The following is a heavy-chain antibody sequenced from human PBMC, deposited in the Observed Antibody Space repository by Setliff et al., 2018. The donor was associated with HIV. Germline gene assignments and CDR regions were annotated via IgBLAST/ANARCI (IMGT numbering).Heavy chain of an antibody. Sequence: PGGSLRLSCAASGFSFSDYYMSWIRQAPGKGLAWVGRIKNKTDGGTADYAAPVKGRFTISRDNSKNSLYLQMNNLNVEDSALYYRARGYCIGDSCRHYMDVWGKGTTVTVSS. J-gene: IGHJ6*03. CDR1: GFSFSDYY. CDR2: IKNKTDGGTA. D-gene: IGHD2-15*01. CDR3: ARGYCIGDSCRHYMDV. V-gene: IGHV3-15*01.